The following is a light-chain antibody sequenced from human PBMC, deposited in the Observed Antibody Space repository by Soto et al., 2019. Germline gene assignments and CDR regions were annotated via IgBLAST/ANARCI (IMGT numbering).Light chain of an antibody. CDR2: EVS. V-gene: IGLV2-8*01. J-gene: IGLJ3*02. CDR1: SSDVGGYNY. Sequence: QSALTQPPSAAGSPGQSVTISCTGTSSDVGGYNYVSWYQQHPGKAPKLMIYEVSKRPSGVPDRFSGSKSGNTASLTVSGLQAEDEADYCCTSYAGDTSLGVLGGGTELTVL. CDR3: TSYAGDTSLGV.